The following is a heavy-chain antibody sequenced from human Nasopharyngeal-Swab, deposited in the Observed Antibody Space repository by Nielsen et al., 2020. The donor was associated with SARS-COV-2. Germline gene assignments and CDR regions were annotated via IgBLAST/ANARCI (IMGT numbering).Heavy chain of an antibody. CDR2: VYTSGST. CDR3: ARSGTTKYGLDV. J-gene: IGHJ6*01. CDR1: GGSISGYF. D-gene: IGHD1-1*01. Sequence: SETLSLTCSVSGGSISGYFFSWIRQPAGEGLEWIWRVYTSGSTNYNPSLKSRVTISIDMSKNQFSLELRSVTAADTAFYYCARSGTTKYGLDVWGQGTTVIVSS. V-gene: IGHV4-4*07.